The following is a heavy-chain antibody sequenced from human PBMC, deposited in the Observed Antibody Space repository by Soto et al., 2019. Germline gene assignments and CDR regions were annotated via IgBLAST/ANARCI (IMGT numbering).Heavy chain of an antibody. CDR1: GYTFTSYA. CDR3: ARGLGDIVVVVAASAFDI. CDR2: INAGNGNT. J-gene: IGHJ3*02. V-gene: IGHV1-3*01. D-gene: IGHD2-15*01. Sequence: GASVKVSWKAAGYTFTSYAMHWVRQAPGQRLEWMGWINAGNGNTKYSQKFQGRVTITRDTSASTAYMELSSLRSEDTAVYYCARGLGDIVVVVAASAFDIWGQGTMVTVS.